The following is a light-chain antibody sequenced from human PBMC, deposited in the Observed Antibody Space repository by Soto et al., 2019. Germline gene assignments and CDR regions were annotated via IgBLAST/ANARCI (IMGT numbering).Light chain of an antibody. V-gene: IGLV2-14*01. CDR3: SSYTGSSTLYV. Sequence: QSALTQPASVSGSPGQSITISCTGTSSDIGGYNDVSWYQQHPGKVPKLMIFDVSNRPSGVSYRFSGSKSGNTASLTISGLQAEDEADYYCSSYTGSSTLYVFGTGTKVTVL. CDR1: SSDIGGYND. J-gene: IGLJ1*01. CDR2: DVS.